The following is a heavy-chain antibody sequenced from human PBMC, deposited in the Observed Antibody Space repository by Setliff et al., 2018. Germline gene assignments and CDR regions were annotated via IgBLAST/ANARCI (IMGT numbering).Heavy chain of an antibody. J-gene: IGHJ4*02. D-gene: IGHD2-8*02. CDR1: GGSISSGDYY. CDR3: TVYNTGSSKDHY. CDR2: INHSGST. V-gene: IGHV4-30-4*08. Sequence: LSLTCTVSGGSISSGDYYWIWIRQPPGKGLEWIGEINHSGSTNYNPSLKSRVTISADTSKNQFSLKLSSVTAADTALYYCTVYNTGSSKDHYWGQGTPVTVSS.